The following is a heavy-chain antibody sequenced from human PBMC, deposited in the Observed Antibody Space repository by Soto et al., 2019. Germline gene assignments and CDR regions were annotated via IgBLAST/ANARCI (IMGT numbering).Heavy chain of an antibody. CDR2: IYPGDSDT. D-gene: IGHD6-13*01. J-gene: IGHJ6*01. Sequence: LKISCKGSGYSFTSYWIGWVRQMPGKGLEWMGIIYPGDSDTRYSPSFQGQVTISADKSISTAYLQWSSLKASDTAMYYCARRGAARTYYYYGMDVWGQWTKVTVSS. CDR1: GYSFTSYW. CDR3: ARRGAARTYYYYGMDV. V-gene: IGHV5-51*01.